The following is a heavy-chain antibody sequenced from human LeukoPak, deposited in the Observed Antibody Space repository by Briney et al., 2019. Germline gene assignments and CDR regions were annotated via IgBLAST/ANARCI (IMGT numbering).Heavy chain of an antibody. V-gene: IGHV5-51*01. D-gene: IGHD3/OR15-3a*01. CDR2: IYPGDSDT. J-gene: IGHJ4*02. CDR3: ARGPASGDFWTNSWKYYFDY. CDR1: GYSFTSYW. Sequence: LGESLKISCKGSGYSFTSYWISWVRQMPGKGLEWMGIIYPGDSDTAYGPAFQGHVTISADKSISTAYLQWSSLKASDTAMYYCARGPASGDFWTNSWKYYFDYWGQGTLVTVSS.